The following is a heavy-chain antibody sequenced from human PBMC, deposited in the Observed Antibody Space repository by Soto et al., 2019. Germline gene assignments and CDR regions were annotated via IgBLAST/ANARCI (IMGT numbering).Heavy chain of an antibody. V-gene: IGHV3-74*01. CDR3: ARGRSSSWYEAFDI. J-gene: IGHJ3*02. D-gene: IGHD6-13*01. CDR1: GFTFSSYW. Sequence: GGSLRLSCAASGFTFSSYWMHWVRQAPGKGLVWVSRINSDGSSTSYADSVKGRFTISGDNAKNTLYLQMNSLRAEDTAVYYCARGRSSSWYEAFDIWGQGTMVTVSS. CDR2: INSDGSST.